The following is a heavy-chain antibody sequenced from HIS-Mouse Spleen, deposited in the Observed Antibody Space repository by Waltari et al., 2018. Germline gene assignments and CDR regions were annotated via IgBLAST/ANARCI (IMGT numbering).Heavy chain of an antibody. V-gene: IGHV4-39*07. Sequence: QLQLQESGPGLVKPSETLSLTCTVSGGSISSRSYYWGWIRQPPGRGLGWIGRICYSGSTYYNPSIKSRVTISVDTSKNQFSLKLSSVTAADTAVYYCAREIPYSSSWYDWYFDLWGRGTLVTVSS. CDR1: GGSISSRSYY. CDR2: ICYSGST. D-gene: IGHD6-13*01. CDR3: AREIPYSSSWYDWYFDL. J-gene: IGHJ2*01.